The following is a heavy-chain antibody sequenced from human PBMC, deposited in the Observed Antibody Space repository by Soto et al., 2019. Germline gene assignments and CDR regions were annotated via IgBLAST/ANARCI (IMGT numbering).Heavy chain of an antibody. CDR1: GFTFSSYS. V-gene: IGHV3-48*02. D-gene: IGHD3-22*01. CDR3: SFRYYDSSGYHDY. CDR2: ISSSSSTI. Sequence: GGSLRLSCAASGFTFSSYSMNWVRQAPGKGLEWVSYISSSSSTIYYADSVKGRFTISRDNAKNSLYLQMNSLRDEDTAVYYCSFRYYDSSGYHDYWGQGTLVTVSS. J-gene: IGHJ4*02.